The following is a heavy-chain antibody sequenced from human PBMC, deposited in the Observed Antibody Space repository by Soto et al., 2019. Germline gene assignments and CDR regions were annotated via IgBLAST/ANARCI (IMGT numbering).Heavy chain of an antibody. CDR2: IWYDGSNK. D-gene: IGHD3-10*01. V-gene: IGHV3-33*01. CDR3: AREDRITMVRGVILARPYYGMEV. CDR1: GFTFSSYG. J-gene: IGHJ6*02. Sequence: PGWSLRLSCAASGFTFSSYGMHWVRQAPGKGLEWVAFIWYDGSNKYYADSVKGRFTISRDNSKNTLYLQMNSLRAEDTAVYYCAREDRITMVRGVILARPYYGMEVWGQGTKVTVSS.